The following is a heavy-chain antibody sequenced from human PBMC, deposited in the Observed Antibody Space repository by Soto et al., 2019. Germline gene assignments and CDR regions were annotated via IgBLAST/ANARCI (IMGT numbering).Heavy chain of an antibody. Sequence: GGSLRLSCAASGVTFSSYSMNWVRQAPGKGLEWISYISSSGHTIYYRDSVKGRFTISRDNGKNSLYLQLNSLRVEDTAVYYCARDFTYYYASPESFDFWGQGTLVTVSS. D-gene: IGHD3-10*01. J-gene: IGHJ4*02. CDR3: ARDFTYYYASPESFDF. V-gene: IGHV3-48*01. CDR1: GVTFSSYS. CDR2: ISSSGHTI.